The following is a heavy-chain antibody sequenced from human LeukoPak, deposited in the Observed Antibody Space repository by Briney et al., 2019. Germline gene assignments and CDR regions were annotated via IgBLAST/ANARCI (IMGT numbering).Heavy chain of an antibody. Sequence: PGGSLRLSCAASGFTFSSYAMSWVRQAPGMGLEWVSAISISGSNTYYGDSVKGRFTISRDNSKNTLFLQMNSLRAEDTAVYYCAKVGVSSTSTLYPSYFDYWGQGTLVTVSS. V-gene: IGHV3-23*01. J-gene: IGHJ4*02. CDR1: GFTFSSYA. CDR2: ISISGSNT. CDR3: AKVGVSSTSTLYPSYFDY. D-gene: IGHD2-2*01.